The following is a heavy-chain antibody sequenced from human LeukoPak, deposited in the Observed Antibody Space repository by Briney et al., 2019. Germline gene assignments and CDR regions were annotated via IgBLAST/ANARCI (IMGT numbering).Heavy chain of an antibody. CDR1: GFTFSSYG. CDR2: ISYDGSSE. J-gene: IGHJ4*02. CDR3: AKDPGSTAIVQDY. Sequence: GGSLRLSCVGSGFTFSSYGIHWVRQLPGKGPEWVAIISYDGSSEFYADSVKGRFTISRDNSKNTLYLQMNSLRAEDTAVYYCAKDPGSTAIVQDYWGQGTLVTVSS. V-gene: IGHV3-30*18. D-gene: IGHD5-18*01.